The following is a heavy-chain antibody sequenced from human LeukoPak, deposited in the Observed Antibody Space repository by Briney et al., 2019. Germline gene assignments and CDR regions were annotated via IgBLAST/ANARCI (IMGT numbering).Heavy chain of an antibody. CDR2: IWYGGSNK. CDR3: ARDSWNYGLLDS. V-gene: IGHV3-33*01. CDR1: RVTFSTYG. Sequence: PGGSLRLSCAASRVTFSTYGIQWVREAPGKGREGGAVIWYGGSNKYYADSVKGRVTISRDNSKNTLYLQMNSLRAEDTAVYYCARDSWNYGLLDSWGQGTLVTVSS. J-gene: IGHJ4*02. D-gene: IGHD1-7*01.